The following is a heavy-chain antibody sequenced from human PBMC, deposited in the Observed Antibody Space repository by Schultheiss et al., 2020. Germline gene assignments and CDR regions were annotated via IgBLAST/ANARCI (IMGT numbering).Heavy chain of an antibody. Sequence: GGSLRLSCAASGFTFSSYEMNWVRQAPGKGLEWVSYISSSGSTIYYADSVKGRFTISRDNAKNSLYLQMNSLRAEDTAVYYCARACSVTSGGMDVWGQGTTVTVAS. CDR3: ARACSVTSGGMDV. CDR1: GFTFSSYE. J-gene: IGHJ6*02. V-gene: IGHV3-48*03. CDR2: ISSSGSTI. D-gene: IGHD2-15*01.